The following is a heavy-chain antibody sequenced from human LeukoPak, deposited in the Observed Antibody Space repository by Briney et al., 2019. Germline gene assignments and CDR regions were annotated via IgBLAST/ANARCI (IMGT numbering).Heavy chain of an antibody. CDR1: GFTFSSYA. CDR3: LTYYYDSSGYYSSDY. CDR2: ISGSGGST. D-gene: IGHD3-22*01. Sequence: GGSLRLSCAASGFTFSSYAMSWVRQAPGKGLEWVSAISGSGGSTYYADSVKGRFTISRDNSKNTLCLQMNSLRAEDTAVYYCLTYYYDSSGYYSSDYWGQGTLVTVSS. J-gene: IGHJ4*02. V-gene: IGHV3-23*01.